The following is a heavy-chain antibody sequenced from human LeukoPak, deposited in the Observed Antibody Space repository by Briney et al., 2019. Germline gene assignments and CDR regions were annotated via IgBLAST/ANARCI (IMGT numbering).Heavy chain of an antibody. CDR3: ARWYSSSSEDWFDP. J-gene: IGHJ5*02. CDR2: IYTSGST. V-gene: IGHV4-61*02. D-gene: IGHD6-6*01. Sequence: PSETLSLTCTVSSGSISSGRYYWSWIRQPAGKGQEWIGRIYTSGSTNYNPSLKSRVTISVDTSKNQFSLKLSSVTAADTAVYYCARWYSSSSEDWFDPWGQGTLVTVSS. CDR1: SGSISSGRYY.